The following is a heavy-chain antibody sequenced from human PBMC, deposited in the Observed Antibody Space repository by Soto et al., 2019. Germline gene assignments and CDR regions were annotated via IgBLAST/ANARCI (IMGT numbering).Heavy chain of an antibody. CDR1: GYTFTGYY. Sequence: ASVKVSCKASGYTFTGYYMHWVRQAPGQGLEWMGWINPNSGGTNYAQKFQGWVTMTRDTYISTAYMKLSRLRDDDTAVYYCTRRGKLGTDYFDYWGQGTLVTVSS. J-gene: IGHJ4*02. D-gene: IGHD7-27*01. CDR2: INPNSGGT. V-gene: IGHV1-2*04. CDR3: TRRGKLGTDYFDY.